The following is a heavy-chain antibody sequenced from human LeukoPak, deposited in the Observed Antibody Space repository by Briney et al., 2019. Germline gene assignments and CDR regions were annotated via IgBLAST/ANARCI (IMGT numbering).Heavy chain of an antibody. CDR2: IYSSGST. J-gene: IGHJ4*02. V-gene: IGHV4-4*07. D-gene: IGHD3-22*01. CDR1: GGSITSHY. CDR3: ATWNDNSGYYFDY. Sequence: SETLSLTCTVSGGSITSHYWSWIRQPAGKGLEWIGRIYSSGSTNYNPSLKSRVTISVDTSKNQFSLKLSSVTAADTAVYYCATWNDNSGYYFDYWGQGTLVTVSS.